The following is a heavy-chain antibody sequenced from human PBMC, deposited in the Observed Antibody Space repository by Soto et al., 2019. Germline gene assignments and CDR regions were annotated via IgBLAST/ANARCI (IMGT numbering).Heavy chain of an antibody. J-gene: IGHJ5*02. Sequence: ASVKVSCKASGYTFTSYYMHWVRQAPGQGLEWMGIINPSGGSTSYAQKFQGRVTMTRDTSTSTVYMELSSLRSEDTAVYYCAKDRLRQVVAAPGWFDPWGQGTLVTVSS. CDR2: INPSGGST. CDR1: GYTFTSYY. V-gene: IGHV1-46*01. CDR3: AKDRLRQVVAAPGWFDP. D-gene: IGHD2-15*01.